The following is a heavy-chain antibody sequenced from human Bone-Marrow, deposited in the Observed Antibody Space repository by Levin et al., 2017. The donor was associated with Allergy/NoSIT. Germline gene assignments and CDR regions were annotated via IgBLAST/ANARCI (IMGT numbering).Heavy chain of an antibody. CDR2: ISFDGSHQ. Sequence: GGSLRLSCAASGFSFSNYGMHWVRQVPGRGLEWVAIISFDGSHQYYADSVKGRFTISRDNSKNPVSLQMNSLKLEETALYYCAKTHNSSLSFDQWGQGTLVTVSS. V-gene: IGHV3-30*18. CDR1: GFSFSNYG. D-gene: IGHD6-13*01. J-gene: IGHJ4*02. CDR3: AKTHNSSLSFDQ.